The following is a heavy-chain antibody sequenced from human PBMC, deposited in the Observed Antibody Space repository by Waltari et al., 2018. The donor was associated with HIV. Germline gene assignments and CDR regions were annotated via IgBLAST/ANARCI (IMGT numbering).Heavy chain of an antibody. CDR1: GGSISSSSYY. CDR2: IYYSGST. J-gene: IGHJ4*02. V-gene: IGHV4-39*01. CDR3: ARMGHTDDILTGHHY. Sequence: QLHLQESGPGLVKPSETLSLTCTVSGGSISSSSYYWGWIRQPPEKGLEWIGSIYYSGSTYYTPSLKSRVIISVDTSKNQFSVKLSSVTAADTAVYYCARMGHTDDILTGHHYWGQGTLVTVSS. D-gene: IGHD3-9*01.